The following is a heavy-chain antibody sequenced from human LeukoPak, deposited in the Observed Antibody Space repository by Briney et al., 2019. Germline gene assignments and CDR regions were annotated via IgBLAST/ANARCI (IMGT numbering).Heavy chain of an antibody. J-gene: IGHJ3*02. CDR2: IIPIFGTA. Sequence: GASVKVSCKASGGTFSSYAISWVRQAPGQGLEWMGGIIPIFGTANYAQKFQGRVTITADESTSTAYMELSSLRSEDTAVYYCARGDSGYDRDGFDIWGQGTMVTVSS. CDR3: ARGDSGYDRDGFDI. CDR1: GGTFSSYA. D-gene: IGHD5-12*01. V-gene: IGHV1-69*13.